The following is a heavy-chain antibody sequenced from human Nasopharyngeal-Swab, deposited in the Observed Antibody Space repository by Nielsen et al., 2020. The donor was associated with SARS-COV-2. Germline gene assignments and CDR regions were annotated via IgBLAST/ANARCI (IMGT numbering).Heavy chain of an antibody. J-gene: IGHJ5*02. Sequence: GGSLRLSCAASGFTFSSYSMNWVRQAPGKGLEWVSYISSSSSTIYYADSVKGRFTISRDNAKNSLYLQMNSLSAEDTAVYYCARDMSDYGDYAYNWFDPWGQGTLVTVSS. CDR2: ISSSSSTI. CDR1: GFTFSSYS. D-gene: IGHD4-17*01. V-gene: IGHV3-48*01. CDR3: ARDMSDYGDYAYNWFDP.